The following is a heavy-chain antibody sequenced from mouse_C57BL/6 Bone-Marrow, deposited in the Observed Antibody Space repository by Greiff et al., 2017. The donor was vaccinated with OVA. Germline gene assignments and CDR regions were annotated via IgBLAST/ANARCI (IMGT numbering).Heavy chain of an antibody. Sequence: DVKLVESGPGLVKPSQSLSLTCSVTGYSITSGYYWNWIRQFPGNKLEWMGYISYDGSNNYNPSLKNRISITRDTSKNQFFLKLNSVTTEDTATYYCARGTTVAPRYFDVWGTGTTVTVSS. V-gene: IGHV3-6*01. J-gene: IGHJ1*03. D-gene: IGHD1-1*01. CDR2: ISYDGSN. CDR1: GYSITSGYY. CDR3: ARGTTVAPRYFDV.